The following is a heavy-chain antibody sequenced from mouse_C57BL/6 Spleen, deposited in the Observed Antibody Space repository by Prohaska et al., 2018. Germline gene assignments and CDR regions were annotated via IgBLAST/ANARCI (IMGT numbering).Heavy chain of an antibody. Sequence: NMHWVKQNHGKSLEWIGYINPNNGCTSYNQKFKGKATLTVNKSSSTAYMELRSLTSEDSAVYYCHSSGYAHCGNWGQGTTLTVSS. CDR3: HSSGYAHCGN. CDR1: N. D-gene: IGHD3-2*02. V-gene: IGHV1-22*01. J-gene: IGHJ2*01. CDR2: INPNNGCT.